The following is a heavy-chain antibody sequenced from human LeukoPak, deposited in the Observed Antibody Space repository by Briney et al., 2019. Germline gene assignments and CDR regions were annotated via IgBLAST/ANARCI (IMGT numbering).Heavy chain of an antibody. CDR1: GFTFSSYG. J-gene: IGHJ5*02. CDR3: ARDRRAYGGATTPYWFDP. D-gene: IGHD1-26*01. V-gene: IGHV3-33*01. Sequence: PGGSLRLSCAASGFTFSSYGMHWVRQAPGKGLEWVAVIWYDGSNKYYADSVKGRFTISRDNSKNTLYLQMNSLRAEDTAVYYCARDRRAYGGATTPYWFDPWGQGTLVTVSS. CDR2: IWYDGSNK.